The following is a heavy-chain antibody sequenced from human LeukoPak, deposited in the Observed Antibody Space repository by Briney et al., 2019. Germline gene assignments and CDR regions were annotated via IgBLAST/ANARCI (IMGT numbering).Heavy chain of an antibody. CDR2: INSDGSST. D-gene: IGHD3-9*01. CDR1: GFIFSSYW. V-gene: IGHV3-74*01. J-gene: IGHJ4*02. CDR3: ARVRVDWLSKTKYFDY. Sequence: GGSLRLSCAASGFIFSSYWMHWVRQAPGKGLVWVSRINSDGSSTSYADSVKGRFTISRDNAKNTLYLQMNSLRAEDTAVYYCARVRVDWLSKTKYFDYWGQGTLVTVSS.